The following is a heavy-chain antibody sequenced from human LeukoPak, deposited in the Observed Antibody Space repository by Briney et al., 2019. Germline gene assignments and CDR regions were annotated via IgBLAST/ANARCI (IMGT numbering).Heavy chain of an antibody. J-gene: IGHJ4*02. CDR3: ARGLIYFEV. D-gene: IGHD3-9*01. Sequence: GGSLRLSCAASGFTVSNKYMTWVRQAPGKGLEWVSLIYRDGRTYYADSVKGRFTISRDNANNAVYLQLDTLRVEDTAVYYCARGLIYFEVWGQGTLVSVSS. V-gene: IGHV3-53*01. CDR2: IYRDGRT. CDR1: GFTVSNKY.